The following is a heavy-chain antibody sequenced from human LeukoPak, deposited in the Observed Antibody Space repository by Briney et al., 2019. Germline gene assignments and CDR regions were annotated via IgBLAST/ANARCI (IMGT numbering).Heavy chain of an antibody. Sequence: GGSLRLSCAASGFTFSSYWMHWVRQAPGKGLVWVSRINSDGSSASYADSVKGRFTISRDNAKNTLYLQMNSLRAEDTAVYYCARTEVVVESGFDYWGQGTLVTVSS. CDR2: INSDGSSA. D-gene: IGHD2-15*01. V-gene: IGHV3-74*01. CDR1: GFTFSSYW. CDR3: ARTEVVVESGFDY. J-gene: IGHJ4*02.